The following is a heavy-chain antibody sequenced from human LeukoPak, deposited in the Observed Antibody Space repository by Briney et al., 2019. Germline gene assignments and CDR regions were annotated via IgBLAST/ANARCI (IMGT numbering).Heavy chain of an antibody. D-gene: IGHD1-26*01. V-gene: IGHV1-69*06. J-gene: IGHJ3*02. CDR2: IIPIFGTA. Sequence: GASVKVSCKASGYTFTSYDINWVRQAPGQGLEWMGGIIPIFGTANYAQKFRGRVTITADKSTRTAYMELSSLRSEDTAVYYCASATGIVGAFRNDAFDIWGQGTMVTVSS. CDR1: GYTFTSYD. CDR3: ASATGIVGAFRNDAFDI.